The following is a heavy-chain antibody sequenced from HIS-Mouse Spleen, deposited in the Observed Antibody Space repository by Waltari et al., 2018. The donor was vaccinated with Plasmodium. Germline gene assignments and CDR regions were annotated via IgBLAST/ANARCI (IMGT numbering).Heavy chain of an antibody. J-gene: IGHJ6*02. V-gene: IGHV3-30*04. CDR3: ARLYYDFWSGYYPYGMDV. D-gene: IGHD3-3*01. CDR1: GFTFSSYA. CDR2: ISYDGSNK. Sequence: QVQLVESGGGVVQPGRSLRLSCAASGFTFSSYAMHWVRQVPGKGLGWVAVISYDGSNKYYADSVKGRFTISRDNSKNTLYLQMNSLRAEDTAVYYCARLYYDFWSGYYPYGMDVWGQGTTVTVSS.